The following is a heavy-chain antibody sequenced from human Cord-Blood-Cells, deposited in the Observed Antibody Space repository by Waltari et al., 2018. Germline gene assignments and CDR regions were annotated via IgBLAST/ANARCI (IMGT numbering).Heavy chain of an antibody. CDR3: ARDTIHNCGGDCYYYYYYMDV. J-gene: IGHJ6*03. Sequence: EVQLVESGGGLVQPGGSLRLSCAASGFTFSSYSMNWVRQAPGKGLEWVSYISSSSRTIYYADSVKGPFTISRDNAKNSLYLQMNSLRDEDTAVYYCARDTIHNCGGDCYYYYYYMDVWGKGTTVTVSS. V-gene: IGHV3-48*02. D-gene: IGHD2-21*01. CDR2: ISSSSRTI. CDR1: GFTFSSYS.